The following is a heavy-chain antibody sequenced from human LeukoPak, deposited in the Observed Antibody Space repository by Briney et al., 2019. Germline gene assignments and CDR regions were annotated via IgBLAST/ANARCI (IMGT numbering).Heavy chain of an antibody. CDR1: GYTFTGYY. V-gene: IGHV1-2*02. J-gene: IGHJ4*02. Sequence: ASVKVSCKASGYTFTGYYLHWVRRAPGQGLEWMGWINPNSGDTNYAQKFQGRVTMTRDTSISTAYMELSRLRSDDTAIYYCARETSGGYSYYFDFWGQGTLVTVSS. CDR3: ARETSGGYSYYFDF. D-gene: IGHD5-18*01. CDR2: INPNSGDT.